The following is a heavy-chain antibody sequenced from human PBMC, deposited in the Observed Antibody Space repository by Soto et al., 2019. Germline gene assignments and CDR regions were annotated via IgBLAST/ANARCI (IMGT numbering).Heavy chain of an antibody. J-gene: IGHJ4*02. V-gene: IGHV1-2*04. CDR2: INPNSGGT. CDR1: GYTFTDYY. D-gene: IGHD5-18*01. CDR3: ARQDGYSYGYYFVY. Sequence: AAVKVSFKSSGYTFTDYYMHWVLQAPGQGLEWMGWINPNSGGTNYAQKFQGWVTMTRDTSISTAYMELSRLRSDDTAVYYCARQDGYSYGYYFVYWGQGTLVTVSS.